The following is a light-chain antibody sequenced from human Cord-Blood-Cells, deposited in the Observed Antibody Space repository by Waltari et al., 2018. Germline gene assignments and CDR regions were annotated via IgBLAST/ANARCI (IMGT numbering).Light chain of an antibody. J-gene: IGKJ4*01. CDR2: DAS. CDR1: QDISNY. V-gene: IGKV1-33*01. Sequence: DIMMTQSPSSLPASAGAKVTITCQASQDISNYLNWYQQKPGKAPKLLIYDASNLETGVPARFSGSGSGTDFTLTISSLQPEDIATYYCQQYDNLPLTFGGGTKVEIK. CDR3: QQYDNLPLT.